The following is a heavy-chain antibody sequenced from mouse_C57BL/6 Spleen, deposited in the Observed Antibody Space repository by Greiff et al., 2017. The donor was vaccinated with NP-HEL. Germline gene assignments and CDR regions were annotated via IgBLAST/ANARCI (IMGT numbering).Heavy chain of an antibody. J-gene: IGHJ4*01. CDR1: GYTFTSYW. V-gene: IGHV1-72*01. CDR3: ARTFIYYGSSYYYAMDY. CDR2: IDPNSGGT. Sequence: QVQLKQPGAELVKPGASVKLSCKASGYTFTSYWMHWVKQRPGRGLEWIGRIDPNSGGTKYNEKFKSKATLTVDKPSSTAYMQRSSLTSEDSAVYYCARTFIYYGSSYYYAMDYWGQGTSVTVSS. D-gene: IGHD1-1*01.